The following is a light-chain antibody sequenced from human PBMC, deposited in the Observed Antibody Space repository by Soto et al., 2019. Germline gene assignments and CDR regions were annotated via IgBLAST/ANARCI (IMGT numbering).Light chain of an antibody. Sequence: QSALTQPASVSGSPGQSITISCTGTSSDVGGYNYVSWYQQHPGKAPKLMIYDVTNRPSGVSNRFSGSKSGNTASLTISGLLAEDEADYYCSSSKSSSSPLVFGAGTKLTVL. CDR1: SSDVGGYNY. J-gene: IGLJ3*02. CDR3: SSSKSSSSPLV. CDR2: DVT. V-gene: IGLV2-14*01.